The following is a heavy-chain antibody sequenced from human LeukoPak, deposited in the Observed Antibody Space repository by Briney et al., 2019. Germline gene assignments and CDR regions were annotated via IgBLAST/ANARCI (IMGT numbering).Heavy chain of an antibody. Sequence: PGGSLRLSCAASGFTFDDYAMHWVRQAPGKGLEWVSGISWNSGSIGYADSVKGRFTISRDNAKNSLYLQMNSLRAEDTALYYCAKAGGYTLYYYMDVWGKGTTVTVSS. CDR1: GFTFDDYA. CDR3: AKAGGYTLYYYMDV. V-gene: IGHV3-9*01. D-gene: IGHD5-24*01. J-gene: IGHJ6*03. CDR2: ISWNSGSI.